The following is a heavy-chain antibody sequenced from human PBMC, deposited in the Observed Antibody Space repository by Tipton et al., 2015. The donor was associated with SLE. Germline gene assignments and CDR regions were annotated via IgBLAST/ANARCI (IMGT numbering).Heavy chain of an antibody. Sequence: TLSLTCTVSGGSISSYYWSWIRQPPGKGLEWIGEINHSGSTNYNPSLKSRVTISLDTPRNQFSLQMTSVTAADTAVYYCARDGFNIHPWRFDYWGRGILVTVSS. J-gene: IGHJ4*02. D-gene: IGHD2-2*02. CDR1: GGSISSYY. CDR2: INHSGST. CDR3: ARDGFNIHPWRFDY. V-gene: IGHV4-34*01.